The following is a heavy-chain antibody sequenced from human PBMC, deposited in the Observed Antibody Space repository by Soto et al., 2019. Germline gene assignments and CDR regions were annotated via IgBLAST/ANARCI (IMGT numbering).Heavy chain of an antibody. CDR2: INHIGES. CDR1: GGSLTDYW. J-gene: IGHJ4*02. D-gene: IGHD3-10*01. Sequence: PSETLSLTCAVYGGSLTDYWWTWIRHTPGKGLEWIGEINHIGESNHNPSLKSRVTISLDTSQNQFSLKLTSVTVADTAVYYCARDFGAGAHFDHWGQGSLVTVSS. V-gene: IGHV4-34*01. CDR3: ARDFGAGAHFDH.